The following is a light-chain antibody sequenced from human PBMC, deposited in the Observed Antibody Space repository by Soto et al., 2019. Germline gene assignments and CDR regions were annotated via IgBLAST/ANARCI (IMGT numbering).Light chain of an antibody. Sequence: QSVLTQPASVSGSPGQSITISCTGTSSDVGGYNYVSWYQQHPGKAPKLMIYEVSNQPSGVSNRFSGSKSGSTASLTISGLQADDEADYYCSTHTTSGALQVFGTGTKVTVL. CDR1: SSDVGGYNY. CDR2: EVS. J-gene: IGLJ1*01. V-gene: IGLV2-14*01. CDR3: STHTTSGALQV.